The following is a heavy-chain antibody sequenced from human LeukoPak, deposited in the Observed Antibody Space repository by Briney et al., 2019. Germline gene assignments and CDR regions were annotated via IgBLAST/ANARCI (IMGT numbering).Heavy chain of an antibody. V-gene: IGHV3-64*01. J-gene: IGHJ3*02. Sequence: GGSLRLSCAASGFTFSNYAMHWVRQAPGKGLEYVSGINNNGGSTYYANSVEGRFTLSRDNSKNTLYLQMGSLRAEDMAVYYCARVGMTTVTRGAFDIWGQGTMVTVPS. D-gene: IGHD4-17*01. CDR3: ARVGMTTVTRGAFDI. CDR2: INNNGGST. CDR1: GFTFSNYA.